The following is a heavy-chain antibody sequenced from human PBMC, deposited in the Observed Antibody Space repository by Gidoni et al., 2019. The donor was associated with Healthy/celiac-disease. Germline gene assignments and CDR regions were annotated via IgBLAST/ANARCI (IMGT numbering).Heavy chain of an antibody. J-gene: IGHJ1*01. CDR2: ISGSGGST. D-gene: IGHD6-19*01. CDR1: GFTFSSYA. Sequence: EVQLLESGGGLVQPGGSLRLSCAASGFTFSSYAMSWVRQAPGKGLAWVSAISGSGGSTYSADSVKGRFTISRDNSKNTLYLQMNSLRAEDTAVYYCAKDFASGWVEYFQHWGQGTLVTVSS. CDR3: AKDFASGWVEYFQH. V-gene: IGHV3-23*01.